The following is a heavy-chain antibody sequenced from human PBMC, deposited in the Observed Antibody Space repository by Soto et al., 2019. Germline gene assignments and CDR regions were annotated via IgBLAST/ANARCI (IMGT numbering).Heavy chain of an antibody. J-gene: IGHJ4*02. D-gene: IGHD6-19*01. CDR3: AKGLVGSTEGWYGVAS. CDR1: GFTFSDFG. CDR2: IAYDGGNK. Sequence: QVQLVESGGGVVQPGRSLRLSCAASGFTFSDFGIHWVRQGPGKGLEWVALIAYDGGNKFYADSVRGRFTISRDNSRDTAYLQMSSLRTEDTAVYYCAKGLVGSTEGWYGVASWGQGTLVTVSS. V-gene: IGHV3-30*18.